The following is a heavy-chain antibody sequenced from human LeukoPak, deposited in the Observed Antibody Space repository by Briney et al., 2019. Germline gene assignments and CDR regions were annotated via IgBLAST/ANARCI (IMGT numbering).Heavy chain of an antibody. D-gene: IGHD3-10*01. CDR1: GFTFDDYA. J-gene: IGHJ6*02. Sequence: GGSLRLSCAASGFTFDDYAMHWVRHAPGKGLEWVSGISWNSGSIGYADSVKGRFTISRDNAKNSLYLQMNSLRAEDTALYYCAREYYYGSGSYYTLGYYYYGMDVWGQGTTVTVSS. CDR3: AREYYYGSGSYYTLGYYYYGMDV. CDR2: ISWNSGSI. V-gene: IGHV3-9*01.